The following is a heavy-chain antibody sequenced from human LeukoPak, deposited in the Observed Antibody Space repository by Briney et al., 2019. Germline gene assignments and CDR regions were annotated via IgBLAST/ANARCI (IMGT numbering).Heavy chain of an antibody. CDR3: VIVVEPPDSDGFDV. J-gene: IGHJ3*01. CDR1: EFTFGNSW. V-gene: IGHV3-74*01. Sequence: GGSLRLSCPAPEFTFGNSWVHWFGQAQGKGLVWVSLINADGSTTTYADSVKGRFTISRDNARNTLSLQMNSLTIEDTAVYYCVIVVEPPDSDGFDVWGQGTMITVSS. D-gene: IGHD1-14*01. CDR2: INADGSTT.